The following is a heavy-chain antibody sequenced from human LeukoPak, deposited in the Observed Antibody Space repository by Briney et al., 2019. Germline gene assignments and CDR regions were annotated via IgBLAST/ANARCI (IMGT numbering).Heavy chain of an antibody. CDR3: ARSSPYGDYLFDY. Sequence: SVKVSCKASGGTFSSYDISWVRQAPGQGLEWMGRIIPIFGTANYAQKFQGRVTITTDESTSTAYMELSSLRSEDTAVYYCARSSPYGDYLFDYWGQGTLVTVSS. CDR1: GGTFSSYD. D-gene: IGHD4-17*01. V-gene: IGHV1-69*05. J-gene: IGHJ4*02. CDR2: IIPIFGTA.